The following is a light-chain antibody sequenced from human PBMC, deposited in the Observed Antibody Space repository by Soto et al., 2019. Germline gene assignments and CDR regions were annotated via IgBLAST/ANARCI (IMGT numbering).Light chain of an antibody. CDR3: SSYTAFTTYV. Sequence: QSALTQPASVSGSPGQSITISCTGTNSDVGAYNYVSWYQHHPGEAPKIIIYDVSDRPSGVSNRFSGSKSGNTASLTISGLQAEDKADYYCSSYTAFTTYVFGTGTKLTVL. CDR1: NSDVGAYNY. V-gene: IGLV2-14*01. CDR2: DVS. J-gene: IGLJ1*01.